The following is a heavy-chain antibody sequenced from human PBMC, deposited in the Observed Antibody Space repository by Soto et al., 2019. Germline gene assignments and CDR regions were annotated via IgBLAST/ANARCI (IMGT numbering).Heavy chain of an antibody. CDR3: ARDEDDYSNYSPTFFDD. V-gene: IGHV3-48*03. Sequence: PXGALRLTFAASGFTFSSYYMNWVRQAPGKGLEWVSSISSSGSTIYYADSVKGRFTISRDNAKNSLYLQMNSLRAEDTAVYYCARDEDDYSNYSPTFFDDWGQGTLVTVSS. CDR1: GFTFSSYY. D-gene: IGHD4-4*01. J-gene: IGHJ4*02. CDR2: ISSSGSTI.